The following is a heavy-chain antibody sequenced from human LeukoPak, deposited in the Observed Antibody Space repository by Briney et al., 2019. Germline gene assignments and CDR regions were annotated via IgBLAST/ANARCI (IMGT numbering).Heavy chain of an antibody. CDR2: ISSSSSYI. Sequence: GGSLRLSCAASGFTFSSYSMNWVRQAPGKGLEWVSSISSSSSYIYYADSVKGRFTISRDNSKNTLYLQMNSLRAEDTAVYYCAKDWTYGDYAVDYWGQGTLVTVSS. D-gene: IGHD4-17*01. V-gene: IGHV3-21*01. CDR3: AKDWTYGDYAVDY. J-gene: IGHJ4*02. CDR1: GFTFSSYS.